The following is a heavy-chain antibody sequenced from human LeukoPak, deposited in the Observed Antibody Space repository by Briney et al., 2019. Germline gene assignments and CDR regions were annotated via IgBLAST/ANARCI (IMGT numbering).Heavy chain of an antibody. Sequence: SETLSLTCAVYGGSFSGYYWSWIRQPPGKGLEWIGEINHSGSTNYNPSLKSRVTISVDTSKNQFSLKLSSVTAADTAVYHCARTDIVVVPAALAWFDPWGQGTLVTVSS. CDR3: ARTDIVVVPAALAWFDP. CDR2: INHSGST. V-gene: IGHV4-34*01. D-gene: IGHD2-2*01. CDR1: GGSFSGYY. J-gene: IGHJ5*02.